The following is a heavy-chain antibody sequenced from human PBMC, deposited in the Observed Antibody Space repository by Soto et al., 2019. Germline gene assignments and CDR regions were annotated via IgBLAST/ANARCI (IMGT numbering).Heavy chain of an antibody. CDR2: ISSSGSFI. Sequence: PGGSLRLSCAASGFTFSTYAMNWVRRSPGGGLEWVASISSSGSFIYYADSVKGRFTISRDDAEKSLYLQMNSLRAGDTALYYCAREPEGIAAALDYWGRGTLVTVSS. J-gene: IGHJ4*02. D-gene: IGHD6-13*01. CDR1: GFTFSTYA. CDR3: AREPEGIAAALDY. V-gene: IGHV3-21*01.